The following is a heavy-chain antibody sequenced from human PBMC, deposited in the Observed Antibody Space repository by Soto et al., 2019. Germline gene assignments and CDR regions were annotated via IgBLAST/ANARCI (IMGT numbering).Heavy chain of an antibody. CDR3: ARGACSSTSCHFGFDY. Sequence: ASETLSLTCTVSGGSISSYYWSWIRQPAGKGLEWIGRIYTSGSTNYNPSLKSRVTMSVDTSKNQFSLKLSSVTAADTAVYYCARGACSSTSCHFGFDYWGQGTLVTVSS. CDR1: GGSISSYY. V-gene: IGHV4-4*07. CDR2: IYTSGST. J-gene: IGHJ4*02. D-gene: IGHD2-2*01.